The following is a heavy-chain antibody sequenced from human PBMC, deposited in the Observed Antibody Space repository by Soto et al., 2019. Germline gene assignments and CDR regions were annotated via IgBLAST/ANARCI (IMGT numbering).Heavy chain of an antibody. CDR3: ARDTGGIAVAGTVLYFQH. Sequence: ASVKVSCKASGYTFTSYAIHWVRQAPGQRLEWMGWINAGNGNTKYSQKFQGRVTITRDTSASTAYMDLSSLRSQDTAVYYCARDTGGIAVAGTVLYFQHWGQGTLVTVSS. CDR1: GYTFTSYA. CDR2: INAGNGNT. V-gene: IGHV1-3*01. J-gene: IGHJ1*01. D-gene: IGHD6-19*01.